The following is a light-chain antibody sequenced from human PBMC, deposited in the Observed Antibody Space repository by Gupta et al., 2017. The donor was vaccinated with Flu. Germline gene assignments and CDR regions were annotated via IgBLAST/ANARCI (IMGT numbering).Light chain of an antibody. CDR3: QQRTSWPMYT. J-gene: IGKJ2*01. V-gene: IGKV3-11*01. CDR1: QTVSPS. Sequence: ESVLTQSPATLSLSPGERAILSCRASQTVSPSLAWYQQKPGQAPRLLIYDASNRPAGIPARFSASGSGTDFTLTISSVEPEDFAVYYCQQRTSWPMYTFGQGTKLEMK. CDR2: DAS.